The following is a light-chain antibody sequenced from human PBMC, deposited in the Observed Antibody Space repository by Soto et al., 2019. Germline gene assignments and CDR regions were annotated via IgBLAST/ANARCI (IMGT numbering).Light chain of an antibody. CDR1: QSVSSN. J-gene: IGKJ1*01. V-gene: IGKV3-15*01. CDR3: QQYNNWPVT. Sequence: IVMTQSPATLSVSPGERATLSCRASQSVSSNLAWYQQKPGQAPRLLIYGASTRATGFPARFSGSGSGTEFTLTISSLQSEDFAVYYCQQYNNWPVTFGQGTKVDIK. CDR2: GAS.